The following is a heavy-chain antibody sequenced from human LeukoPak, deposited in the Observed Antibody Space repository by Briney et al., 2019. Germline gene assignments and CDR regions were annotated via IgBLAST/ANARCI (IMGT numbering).Heavy chain of an antibody. CDR3: ARGTADSSGYYHGYFDY. Sequence: SETLSLTCTVSGGSISSGGYYWSWIRQPPGKGLEWIGYIYYSGSTYYNPSLKSRVTISVDTSKNQFSLKLSSVTAADTAVYYCARGTADSSGYYHGYFDYWGQGTLVTVSS. V-gene: IGHV4-30-4*01. D-gene: IGHD3-22*01. CDR1: GGSISSGGYY. CDR2: IYYSGST. J-gene: IGHJ4*02.